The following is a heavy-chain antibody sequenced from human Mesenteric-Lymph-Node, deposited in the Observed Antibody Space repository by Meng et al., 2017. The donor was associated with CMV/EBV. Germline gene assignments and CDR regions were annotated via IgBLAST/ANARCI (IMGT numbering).Heavy chain of an antibody. CDR3: ARPFPSWQSPRLDPFGA. D-gene: IGHD6-19*01. Sequence: RQLRESGPGQVKPSETLSLACTVSGDSISSFYSWGWIRQPPGRGLEWIGSVHYTGSTYYSPSLKSRVTVSVDTSKNQFSLRLTSVTAADTAVYYCARPFPSWQSPRLDPFGAWGQGTLVTVSS. CDR2: VHYTGST. CDR1: GDSISSFYS. V-gene: IGHV4-39*01. J-gene: IGHJ5*02.